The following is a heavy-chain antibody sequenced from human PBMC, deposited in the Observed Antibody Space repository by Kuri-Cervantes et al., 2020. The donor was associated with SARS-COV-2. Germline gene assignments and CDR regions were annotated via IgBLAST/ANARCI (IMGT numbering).Heavy chain of an antibody. Sequence: GGSLRLSCAASGFTFSSYSMNWVRQAPGKGLEWVSSISSSSSYIYYADSVKGRFTVSRDNAKNSLYLQMNSLRAEDTAVYYCVRDGDHWNFDYWGQGTLVTVSS. D-gene: IGHD1-1*01. V-gene: IGHV3-21*01. J-gene: IGHJ4*02. CDR1: GFTFSSYS. CDR2: ISSSSSYI. CDR3: VRDGDHWNFDY.